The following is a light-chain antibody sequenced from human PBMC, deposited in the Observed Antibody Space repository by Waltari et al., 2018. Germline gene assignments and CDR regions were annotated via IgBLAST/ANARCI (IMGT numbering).Light chain of an antibody. CDR2: GKN. Sequence: SSELTQDPAVSVALGQTVKITCQGDSLKTYYPSWYQQKPGQAPVLVIYGKNIRPSGIPDPLSGSRSGNTASLTVTGAQAEDEADYYCNSRDTSGFPVVFGGGTKVTVL. CDR3: NSRDTSGFPVV. CDR1: SLKTYY. J-gene: IGLJ2*01. V-gene: IGLV3-19*01.